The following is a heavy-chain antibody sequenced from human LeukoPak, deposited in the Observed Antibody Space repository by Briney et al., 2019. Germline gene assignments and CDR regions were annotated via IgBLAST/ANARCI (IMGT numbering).Heavy chain of an antibody. Sequence: GGSLRLSCAASGFTFSSYSMNWVRQAPGKGLEWVSSISSSSSYIYYADSVKGRFTISRDNSKNTLYLQMNSLRAEDTAVYYCAKALGNGDYWVDYWGQGTLVTVSS. J-gene: IGHJ4*02. CDR1: GFTFSSYS. D-gene: IGHD4-17*01. CDR3: AKALGNGDYWVDY. CDR2: ISSSSSYI. V-gene: IGHV3-21*04.